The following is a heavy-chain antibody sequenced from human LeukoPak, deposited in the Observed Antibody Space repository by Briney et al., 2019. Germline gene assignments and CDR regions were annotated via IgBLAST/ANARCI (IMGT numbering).Heavy chain of an antibody. CDR2: LYSGGYT. V-gene: IGHV3-53*01. D-gene: IGHD6-13*01. CDR3: VRASSTSAAGLFDY. Sequence: GGSLRLSCAASGFTVSSNFMSWVRQAPGKGLEWVSVLYSGGYTVYADSVKGRFTISRDNSENTLYLQMNSLRADDTAVYYCVRASSTSAAGLFDYWGQGTLLTVSS. J-gene: IGHJ4*02. CDR1: GFTVSSNF.